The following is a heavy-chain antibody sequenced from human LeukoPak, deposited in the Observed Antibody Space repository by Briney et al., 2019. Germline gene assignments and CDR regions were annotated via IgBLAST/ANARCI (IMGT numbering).Heavy chain of an antibody. CDR3: ARGVQPRGYSYGSPLDY. CDR1: GYTFTSYG. V-gene: IGHV1-18*01. D-gene: IGHD5-18*01. J-gene: IGHJ4*02. Sequence: ASVKVSCKASGYTFTSYGISWVRQAPGQGLEWMGWISAYNGNTNYAQKLQGRVTMTTDTPTSTAYMELRSLRSDDTAVYYCARGVQPRGYSYGSPLDYWGQGTLVTVSS. CDR2: ISAYNGNT.